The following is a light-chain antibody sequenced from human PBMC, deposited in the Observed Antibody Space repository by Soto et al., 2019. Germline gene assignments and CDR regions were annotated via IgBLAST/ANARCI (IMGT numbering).Light chain of an antibody. Sequence: DIQMTQSPTSLSASVGDRITITCRASQTISSYLNWYQQKPGKAPKLLIYAASSLQRGVSSRFSGSGSGTDFSLTIGSLQPEDFATYYCQQSYSLPRTFGQGTKVEIK. J-gene: IGKJ1*01. CDR2: AAS. V-gene: IGKV1-39*01. CDR1: QTISSY. CDR3: QQSYSLPRT.